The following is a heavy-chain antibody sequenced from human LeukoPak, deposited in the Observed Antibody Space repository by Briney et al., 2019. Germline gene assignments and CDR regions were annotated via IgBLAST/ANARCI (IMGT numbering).Heavy chain of an antibody. Sequence: ASVKVSCKASGYTFTNYGISWVRQAPGQGLEWMGWISAYNGNTNYTQKFQGRVTMTTDTSTSTAYMELRSLRSDDTAVYYCARDYSGTYFDSWGQGTLVTVSS. V-gene: IGHV1-18*01. CDR2: ISAYNGNT. CDR3: ARDYSGTYFDS. J-gene: IGHJ4*02. CDR1: GYTFTNYG. D-gene: IGHD1-26*01.